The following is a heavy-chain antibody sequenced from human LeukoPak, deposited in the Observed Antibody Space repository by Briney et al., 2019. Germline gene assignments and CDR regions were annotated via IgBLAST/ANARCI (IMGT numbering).Heavy chain of an antibody. CDR2: IYYSGST. J-gene: IGHJ5*02. V-gene: IGHV4-39*07. D-gene: IGHD1-26*01. CDR1: GGSISSSSYY. Sequence: SETLSLTCTVSGGSISSSSYYWGWIRQPPGKGLEWIGSIYYSGSTYYNPSLKSRVTMSVDTSKNQFSLKLSSVTAADTAVYYCARESFTTSNWFDPWGQGTLVTVSS. CDR3: ARESFTTSNWFDP.